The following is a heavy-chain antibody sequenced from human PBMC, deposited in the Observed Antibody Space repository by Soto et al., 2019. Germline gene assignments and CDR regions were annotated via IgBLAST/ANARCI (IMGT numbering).Heavy chain of an antibody. V-gene: IGHV4-61*01. CDR2: IYYSGST. D-gene: IGHD6-13*01. Sequence: SETLSLTCTVSGGSVSSGSYYWSWIRQPPGKGLEWIGYIYYSGSTNYNPSLKSRVTISVDTSKNQFSLKLSSVTAADTAVYYCARDQMGNSSSWDYYYYYGMDVWGQGTTVTVSS. CDR1: GGSVSSGSYY. J-gene: IGHJ6*02. CDR3: ARDQMGNSSSWDYYYYYGMDV.